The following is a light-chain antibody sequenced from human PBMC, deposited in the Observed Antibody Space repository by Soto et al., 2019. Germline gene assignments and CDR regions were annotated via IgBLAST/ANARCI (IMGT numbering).Light chain of an antibody. J-gene: IGKJ1*01. V-gene: IGKV3-15*01. Sequence: EIVMTQSPATLSVSPGERATLSCRASQSVSSNLAWYQQKPGQAPRLLIYGASTRATGIPARFSGSGSGTEFTLTISSLQSEDVAVYYWQQYNNWPPWTVGQGTKVEIK. CDR1: QSVSSN. CDR2: GAS. CDR3: QQYNNWPPWT.